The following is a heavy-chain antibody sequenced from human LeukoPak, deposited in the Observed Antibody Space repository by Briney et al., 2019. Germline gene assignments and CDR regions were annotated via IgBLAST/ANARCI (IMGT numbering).Heavy chain of an antibody. J-gene: IGHJ4*02. CDR1: GYTFTGYY. CDR3: ARIGKGGDSYGGGGVDY. D-gene: IGHD5-18*01. CDR2: INPNSGGT. V-gene: IGHV1-2*06. Sequence: ASVKVSCKASGYTFTGYYMHWVRQAPGQGLEWMGRINPNSGGTNYAQKFQGRLTMTRDTSISTAYMELSRLRSDGTAVYSCARIGKGGDSYGGGGVDYWGQGTLVTVSS.